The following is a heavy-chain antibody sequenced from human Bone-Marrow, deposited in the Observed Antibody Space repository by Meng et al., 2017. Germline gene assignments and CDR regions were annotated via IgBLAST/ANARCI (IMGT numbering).Heavy chain of an antibody. D-gene: IGHD4-23*01. V-gene: IGHV1-69*05. CDR3: ASEPGYGCNSPEYFQH. J-gene: IGHJ1*01. Sequence: SVHVSCKASGGTFSSYAISWVRQAPGQGLEWMGGGIPIFGTANYAQKFQGRVTITTDESTRTAYMELSSLRSEDTAVYYCASEPGYGCNSPEYFQHWGQGTLVTVSS. CDR1: GGTFSSYA. CDR2: GIPIFGTA.